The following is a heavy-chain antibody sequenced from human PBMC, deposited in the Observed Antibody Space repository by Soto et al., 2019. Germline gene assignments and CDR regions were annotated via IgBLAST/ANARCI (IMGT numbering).Heavy chain of an antibody. CDR3: ARHKYRAWLQH. CDR2: IHPSGST. CDR1: SGSLGDHY. D-gene: IGHD5-12*01. J-gene: IGHJ1*01. V-gene: IGHV4-34*01. Sequence: SETLSLTCAVFSGSLGDHYWAWIRQSPEKGLEWIGEIHPSGSTYYNPSLKSRVTISVDTSKNQFSLKLSSVTAADTAVYYCARHKYRAWLQHWGQGTLVTVSS.